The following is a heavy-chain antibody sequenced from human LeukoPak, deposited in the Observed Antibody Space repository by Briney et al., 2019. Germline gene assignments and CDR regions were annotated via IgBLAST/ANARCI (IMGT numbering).Heavy chain of an antibody. CDR1: GFTLSNVW. CDR2: IRGDGSVK. J-gene: IGHJ4*02. CDR3: GRSVAAPADY. V-gene: IGHV3-7*03. D-gene: IGHD6-6*01. Sequence: PGGSLRLSCATSGFTLSNVWISWVRQAPGKGLEWVGNIRGDGSVKFYLDSVKGRFTISRDNTNSVSLQMNNLKAEDTAVYYCGRSVAAPADYWGQGTLVIVSS.